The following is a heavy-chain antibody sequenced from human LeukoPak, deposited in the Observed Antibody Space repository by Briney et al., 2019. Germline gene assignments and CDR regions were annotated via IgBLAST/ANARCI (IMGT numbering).Heavy chain of an antibody. J-gene: IGHJ5*01. CDR1: GGSISSSSYY. V-gene: IGHV4-39*01. D-gene: IGHD2-15*01. CDR2: IYYSGST. CDR3: ARIGGWYDS. Sequence: SETLSLTCTVSGGSISSSSYYWGWIGQPPGKGLEWIGRIYYSGSTYYNPSLKSRVTISVDTSKTQFSLKLSSVTAADTAVYYCARIGGWYDSWGQGTLVTVSS.